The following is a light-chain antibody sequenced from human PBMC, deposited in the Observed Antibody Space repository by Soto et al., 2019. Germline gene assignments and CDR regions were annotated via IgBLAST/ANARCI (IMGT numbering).Light chain of an antibody. CDR3: QRYASSLT. Sequence: SVLTQSPGSLSLSLGERATLSCRASQSVDSAFFAGYQQKPGQPPRLLMYGASRRATGIPDRFSGSGSGTDFSLTISRMEPEYFAVYSCQRYASSLTFGQGTKVEI. CDR2: GAS. V-gene: IGKV3-20*01. CDR1: QSVDSAF. J-gene: IGKJ1*01.